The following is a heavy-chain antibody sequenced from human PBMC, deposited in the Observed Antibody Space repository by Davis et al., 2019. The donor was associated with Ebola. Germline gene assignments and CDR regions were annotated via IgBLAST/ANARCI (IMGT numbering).Heavy chain of an antibody. J-gene: IGHJ5*02. CDR3: ARRDNDYGGDSIWFDL. V-gene: IGHV4-39*01. CDR2: IYYTGNT. Sequence: MPSETLSLTCIVSGDSISNYNFYWAWIRQTPGKKLEWIRSIYYTGNTNYNPSLKSRVTISTDTSRNSFSLRLRSVTAADTAVYFCARRDNDYGGDSIWFDLWGQGILVTVPS. CDR1: GDSISNYNFY. D-gene: IGHD4-23*01.